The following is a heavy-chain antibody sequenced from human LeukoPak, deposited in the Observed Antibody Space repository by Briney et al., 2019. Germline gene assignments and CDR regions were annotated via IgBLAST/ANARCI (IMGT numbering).Heavy chain of an antibody. CDR3: ARGLDGYNLDY. CDR2: INHSGGT. Sequence: SETLSLTCTVYGGSFTSYHWNWIRQPPGKGLEWIGAINHSGGTNYNPSLKSRVTILLDTSKNQFSLKLSAMTAADTAVYYCARGLDGYNLDYWGQGTLVTVSS. D-gene: IGHD5-24*01. V-gene: IGHV4-34*01. CDR1: GGSFTSYH. J-gene: IGHJ4*02.